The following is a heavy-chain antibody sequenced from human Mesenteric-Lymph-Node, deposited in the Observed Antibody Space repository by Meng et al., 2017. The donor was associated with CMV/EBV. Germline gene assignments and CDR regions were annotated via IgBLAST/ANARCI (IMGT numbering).Heavy chain of an antibody. J-gene: IGHJ4*02. D-gene: IGHD3-3*01. Sequence: GESLKISCAASGFTFSSYGMHWVRQAPGKGLEWVAFIRYDGSNKYYADSVKGRFTISRDNSKNTLYLQMNSLRAEDTAVYYCARGLEWADYWGQGTLVTVSS. V-gene: IGHV3-30*02. CDR1: GFTFSSYG. CDR2: IRYDGSNK. CDR3: ARGLEWADY.